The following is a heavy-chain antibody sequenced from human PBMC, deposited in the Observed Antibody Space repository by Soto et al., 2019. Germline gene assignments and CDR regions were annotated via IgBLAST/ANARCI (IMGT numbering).Heavy chain of an antibody. CDR3: ARQGSSSSSWFGGARRYFDY. CDR1: GGSFSGYY. D-gene: IGHD6-6*01. J-gene: IGHJ4*02. V-gene: IGHV4-34*01. CDR2: ISHSGST. Sequence: QVQLQQWGAGLLKPSETLSLTCAVYGGSFSGYYWSWIRQPPGKGLEWIGEISHSGSTNYNPSLKSRVTISVDTSKNQFSLKLSSVTAADTAVYYCARQGSSSSSWFGGARRYFDYWGQGTLVTVSS.